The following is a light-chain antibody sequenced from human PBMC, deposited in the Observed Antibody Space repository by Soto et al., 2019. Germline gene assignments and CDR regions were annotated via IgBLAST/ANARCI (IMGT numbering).Light chain of an antibody. CDR1: SGSVSTTNY. J-gene: IGLJ7*01. V-gene: IGLV8-61*01. CDR2: DTN. Sequence: QTVVTQEPSFSVSPGGTVTLTCGLTSGSVSTTNYPSWYQQTPGQAPRTLIYDTNTRTAGVPDRCSGSILGNKAALTITGAQANDESDYYCLLFMSGISVFGGGTQLTVL. CDR3: LLFMSGISV.